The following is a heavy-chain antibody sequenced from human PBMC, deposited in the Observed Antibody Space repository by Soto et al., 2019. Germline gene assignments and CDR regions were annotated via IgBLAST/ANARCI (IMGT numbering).Heavy chain of an antibody. D-gene: IGHD6-19*01. CDR3: AREIPVPGTWYVDL. Sequence: EVLLVESGGGLVQPGGSLRLSCAASGFTFSTYDMHWVRQVAGKGLEWVSGLVTNADTYYADSVKGRFTISRENAKNSLYLQMNNLRAGDTAVYYCAREIPVPGTWYVDLWGRGTLVTVSS. V-gene: IGHV3-13*01. CDR1: GFTFSTYD. J-gene: IGHJ2*01. CDR2: LVTNADT.